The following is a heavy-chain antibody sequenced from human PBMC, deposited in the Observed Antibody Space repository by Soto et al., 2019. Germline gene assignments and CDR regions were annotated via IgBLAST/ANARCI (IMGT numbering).Heavy chain of an antibody. J-gene: IGHJ6*03. V-gene: IGHV1-18*01. Sequence: QVQLVQSGDEMRKPGASVKVSCPASGYTFSNYGITWVRQAPGQGLAWMGWISAHNGNSKYAQSRQGRLTLTADTATSTADMELRSLRSDDTAVYYGARDWYVDGSGSPNHMDVGGKGTTVSVSS. D-gene: IGHD3-10*01. CDR2: ISAHNGNS. CDR1: GYTFSNYG. CDR3: ARDWYVDGSGSPNHMDV.